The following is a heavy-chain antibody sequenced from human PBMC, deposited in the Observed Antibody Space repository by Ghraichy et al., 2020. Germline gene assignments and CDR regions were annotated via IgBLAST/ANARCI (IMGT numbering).Heavy chain of an antibody. CDR1: GFTFSSYA. J-gene: IGHJ3*02. D-gene: IGHD2-21*02. V-gene: IGHV3-30*04. CDR2: ISYDGSNK. Sequence: GGSLRLSCAASGFTFSSYAMHWVRQAPGKGLEWVTVISYDGSNKYYADSVKGRFTISRDNSKNTLYLQMNSLRAEDTAVYYCASVASGGDLEAFDIWGQGTMVTVSS. CDR3: ASVASGGDLEAFDI.